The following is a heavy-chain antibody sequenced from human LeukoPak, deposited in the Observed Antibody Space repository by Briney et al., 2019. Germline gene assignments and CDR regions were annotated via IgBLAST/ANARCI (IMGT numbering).Heavy chain of an antibody. D-gene: IGHD3-10*02. Sequence: GGYLRLYCAASGFTFNTYWMSWVRQAPGKGLEWVANIKPDGSESYYADSVKGRFSISRDNTKNSLYLQMNSLRAEDTAVYYCARDVRSGLNYFVFADYWGQGTLVTVSS. V-gene: IGHV3-7*01. J-gene: IGHJ4*02. CDR3: ARDVRSGLNYFVFADY. CDR2: IKPDGSES. CDR1: GFTFNTYW.